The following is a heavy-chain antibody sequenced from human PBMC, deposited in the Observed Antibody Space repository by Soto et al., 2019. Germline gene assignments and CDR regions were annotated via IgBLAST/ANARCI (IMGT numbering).Heavy chain of an antibody. J-gene: IGHJ6*02. D-gene: IGHD5-18*01. V-gene: IGHV4-39*01. Sequence: SETLSLTCTVSGGSISSSSYYWGWIRQPPGKGLEWIGNIFYSGSTYYNPSLKSRVTISVDTSKSQFSLKLSSVTAADTAVFYCTCIFSGGYGYGFYYYGMDVWGQGTTVTVSS. CDR3: TCIFSGGYGYGFYYYGMDV. CDR2: IFYSGST. CDR1: GGSISSSSYY.